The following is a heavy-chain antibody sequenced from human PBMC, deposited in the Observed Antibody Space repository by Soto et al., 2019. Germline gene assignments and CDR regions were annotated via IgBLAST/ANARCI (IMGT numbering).Heavy chain of an antibody. CDR1: GFSLRTTGVG. CDR3: AHNPPQVSAAFDI. J-gene: IGHJ3*02. D-gene: IGHD6-19*01. CDR2: LYGDDDN. V-gene: IGHV2-5*02. Sequence: SVPTLVNPTQALTLTCTFSGFSLRTTGVGVGWIRQPPGKALEWLALLYGDDDNRYNPSLKSRLTLTKETFKSQVVLPLTNVDPADPATYYCAHNPPQVSAAFDIWGQGTMVTVSS.